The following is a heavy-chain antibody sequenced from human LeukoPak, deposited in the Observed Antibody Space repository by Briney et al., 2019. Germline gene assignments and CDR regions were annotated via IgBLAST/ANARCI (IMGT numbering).Heavy chain of an antibody. V-gene: IGHV3-23*01. CDR1: GFTFSSYA. D-gene: IGHD3-10*01. CDR3: AKDHSSGYPYAFDI. Sequence: GGSLRLSCAASGFTFSSYAMSWVRQAPGKGLEWVSSISGSDGTTYYADSVKGRFTISRDNSKYTLSLQMNSLRDDDTAVYYCAKDHSSGYPYAFDIWGQGTMVTVSS. CDR2: ISGSDGTT. J-gene: IGHJ3*02.